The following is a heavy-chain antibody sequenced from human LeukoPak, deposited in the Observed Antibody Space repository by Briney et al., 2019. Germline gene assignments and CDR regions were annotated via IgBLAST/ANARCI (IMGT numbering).Heavy chain of an antibody. CDR2: IIPILGIA. CDR1: GGTFSSYA. Sequence: ASVTVSCKASGGTFSSYAISWVRQAPGQGLEWMGRIIPILGIANYAQKFQGRVTITADKSTSTAYMELSSLRSEDTAVYYRARERSSSPTAYWGQGTLVTVSS. D-gene: IGHD6-13*01. J-gene: IGHJ4*02. CDR3: ARERSSSPTAY. V-gene: IGHV1-69*04.